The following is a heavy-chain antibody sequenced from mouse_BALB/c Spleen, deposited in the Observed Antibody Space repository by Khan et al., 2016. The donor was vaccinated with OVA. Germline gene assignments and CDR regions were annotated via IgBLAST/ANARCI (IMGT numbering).Heavy chain of an antibody. V-gene: IGHV2-9*02. CDR1: GFSLTSYG. J-gene: IGHJ2*01. Sequence: QVQLKESGPGLVAPSQSLSITCTVSGFSLTSYGAHWVRQPPGKGLVWLGVIWAGGSTNYNSALMSRLSISKDNSKSHDFLKKISLQTDDTAMYDYARLEDLWGQGTTLTVSS. CDR2: IWAGGST. CDR3: ARLEDL.